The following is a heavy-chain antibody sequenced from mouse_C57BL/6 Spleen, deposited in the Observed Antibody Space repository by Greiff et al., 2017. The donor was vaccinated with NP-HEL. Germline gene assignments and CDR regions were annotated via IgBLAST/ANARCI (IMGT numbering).Heavy chain of an antibody. CDR3: ARSGGYYPYYAMDY. Sequence: VQLQQSGAELVKPGASVKLSCKASGYTFTSYWMHWVKQRPGQGLEWIGMIHPNSGSTNYNEKFKSKATLTVDKSSSTAYMQLSSLTSEDSAVYYCARSGGYYPYYAMDYWGQGTSVTVSS. CDR2: IHPNSGST. CDR1: GYTFTSYW. D-gene: IGHD2-3*01. J-gene: IGHJ4*01. V-gene: IGHV1-64*01.